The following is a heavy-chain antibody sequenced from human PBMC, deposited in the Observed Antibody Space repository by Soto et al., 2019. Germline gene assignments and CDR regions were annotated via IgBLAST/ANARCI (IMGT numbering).Heavy chain of an antibody. V-gene: IGHV1-18*01. J-gene: IGHJ6*02. CDR2: ISAYNGNT. Sequence: ASVKVSCKASGYTFTSYGISWVRQAPGQGLEWMGWISAYNGNTNYAQKFQGRVTMTRDTSISTAYMELSRLRSDDTAVYYCARDRAGYSYGRYYYYGMDVWGQGTTVTVSS. CDR3: ARDRAGYSYGRYYYYGMDV. D-gene: IGHD5-18*01. CDR1: GYTFTSYG.